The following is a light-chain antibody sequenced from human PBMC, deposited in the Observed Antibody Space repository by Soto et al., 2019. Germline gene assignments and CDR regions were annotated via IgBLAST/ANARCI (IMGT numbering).Light chain of an antibody. CDR1: QSVSNNY. Sequence: IVLTHSPGTLSLCPGERATLSCRASQSVSNNYLAWYQQKPGQAPRLLIYGASNRATGIPDRFSGSGSGTDFTLTIIRLEPEDFAVYYCQQDGSSPWTFGQGTKVDI. CDR3: QQDGSSPWT. V-gene: IGKV3-20*01. CDR2: GAS. J-gene: IGKJ1*01.